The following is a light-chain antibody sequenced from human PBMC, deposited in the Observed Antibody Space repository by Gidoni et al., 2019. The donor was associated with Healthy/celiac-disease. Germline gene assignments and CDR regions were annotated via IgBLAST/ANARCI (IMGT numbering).Light chain of an antibody. V-gene: IGKV3-15*01. Sequence: VMTQSPATLSVSPGERATLSCRASQGVSSNLAWYQQKPGQAPRLLIYGASTRATGIPARFSGSGSGTEFTLTISSLQSEDFAVYYCQQYNNWPYTFGQGTKLEIK. J-gene: IGKJ2*01. CDR3: QQYNNWPYT. CDR2: GAS. CDR1: QGVSSN.